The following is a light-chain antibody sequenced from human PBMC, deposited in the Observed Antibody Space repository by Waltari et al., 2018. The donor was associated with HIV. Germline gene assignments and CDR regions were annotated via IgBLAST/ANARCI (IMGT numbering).Light chain of an antibody. CDR2: EVG. CDR3: TSYSRTQGIL. J-gene: IGLJ3*02. V-gene: IGLV2-14*01. Sequence: QSVLTQPASVSGSPGQSITISCTGISGDFVSWYQQHSHGAPRLLIYEVGNRPTQISVRFSGSRSGDTATLAISGLQSEDEADYYCTSYSRTQGILFGGGTKLTVL. CDR1: ISGDF.